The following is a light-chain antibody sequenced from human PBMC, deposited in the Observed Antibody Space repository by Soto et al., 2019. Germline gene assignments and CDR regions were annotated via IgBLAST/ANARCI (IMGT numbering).Light chain of an antibody. CDR2: DVY. Sequence: QSALAQPPSASGSPGQSVTISCTGTSSDVGGYNYVSWYQHHPGETPQLILFDVYKRPSGVTDRFSGSKSGNTASLTVSGLQAEDEADYYCSSYAGNNKDVFGTGTKVTVL. CDR3: SSYAGNNKDV. J-gene: IGLJ1*01. CDR1: SSDVGGYNY. V-gene: IGLV2-8*01.